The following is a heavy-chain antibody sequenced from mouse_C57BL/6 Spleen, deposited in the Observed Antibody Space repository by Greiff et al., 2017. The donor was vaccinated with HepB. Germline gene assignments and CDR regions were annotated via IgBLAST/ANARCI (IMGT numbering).Heavy chain of an antibody. J-gene: IGHJ2*01. D-gene: IGHD2-2*01. V-gene: IGHV5-17*01. CDR2: ISSGSSTI. Sequence: EVKLVESGGGLVKPGGSLKLSCAASGFTFSDYGMHWVRQAPEKGLEWVAYISSGSSTIYYADTVKGRFTISRDNAKNTLFLQITSLRSEDTAMYYCARQDYGYDGFDYWGQGTTLTVSS. CDR3: ARQDYGYDGFDY. CDR1: GFTFSDYG.